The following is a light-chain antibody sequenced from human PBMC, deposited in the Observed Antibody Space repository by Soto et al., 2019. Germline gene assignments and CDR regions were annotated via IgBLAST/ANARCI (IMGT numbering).Light chain of an antibody. CDR2: GVN. Sequence: QSALTQPASVSGSPGQSITISCTGTSSDIGAYNYVSWYQQHPGKTPKLMIYGVNNRPSGVSNRFSGSKSGSTASLTISGLQAEDEADYYCSSYTTSSTLEFGGGTKLTVL. J-gene: IGLJ2*01. V-gene: IGLV2-14*01. CDR1: SSDIGAYNY. CDR3: SSYTTSSTLE.